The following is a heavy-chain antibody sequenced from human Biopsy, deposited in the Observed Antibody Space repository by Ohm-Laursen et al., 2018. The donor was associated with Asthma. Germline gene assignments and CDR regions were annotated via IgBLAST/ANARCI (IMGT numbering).Heavy chain of an antibody. J-gene: IGHJ3*02. Sequence: SLRLSCAASGFSFSNFAIHWVRQAPGKGLEWVGVISKDASTQDYADSVKGRFTMARDNSKNTLDLQMNSLREEDTAVYYCVRDGTDDAFDIWDQGTVVSVSS. CDR2: ISKDASTQ. CDR1: GFSFSNFA. CDR3: VRDGTDDAFDI. D-gene: IGHD1-1*01. V-gene: IGHV3-30*01.